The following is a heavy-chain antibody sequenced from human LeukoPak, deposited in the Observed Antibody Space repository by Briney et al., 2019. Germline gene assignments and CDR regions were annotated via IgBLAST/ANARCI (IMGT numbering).Heavy chain of an antibody. CDR1: GYILTSYG. V-gene: IGHV1-18*01. CDR2: ISAYNGNT. J-gene: IGHJ4*02. Sequence: ASVKVSCKASGYILTSYGISWVRQAPGQGLEWMGWISAYNGNTNYAQKFQGRVTMTTDTSTSTAYMELRSLRSDDTAMYYCARLMDGSGWQRFDYWGQGTLVTVSS. CDR3: ARLMDGSGWQRFDY. D-gene: IGHD6-19*01.